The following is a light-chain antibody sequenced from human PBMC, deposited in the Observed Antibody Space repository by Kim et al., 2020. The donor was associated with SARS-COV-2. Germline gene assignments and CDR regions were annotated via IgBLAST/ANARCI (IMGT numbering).Light chain of an antibody. V-gene: IGKV3-20*01. CDR2: GAS. CDR1: QSISSTY. CDR3: QQYGSSPPYT. Sequence: EIVLTQSPGPLSLSPGERATLSCRASQSISSTYLAWYQHKPGQAPRLLIYGASNRATGIPDRFSGSGSGTDFTLTISRLEPEDFAVYYCQQYGSSPPYTFGQGTKLEI. J-gene: IGKJ2*01.